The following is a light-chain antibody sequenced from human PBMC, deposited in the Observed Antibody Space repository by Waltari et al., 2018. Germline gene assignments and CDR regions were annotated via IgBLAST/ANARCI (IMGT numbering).Light chain of an antibody. CDR3: QQTYGSPPT. CDR2: TAS. Sequence: DIAMTQSPSSLSASVGDRVTITCRASQGISNYLPWFQQKPGKAPKSLIYTASNLQSGVPSTFSGRGSGTECTLTITSPQPDDFATYYCQQTYGSPPTFGPGTKVDI. CDR1: QGISNY. V-gene: IGKV1-16*01. J-gene: IGKJ3*01.